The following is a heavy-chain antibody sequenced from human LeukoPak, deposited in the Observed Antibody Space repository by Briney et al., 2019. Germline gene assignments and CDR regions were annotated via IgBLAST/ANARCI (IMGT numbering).Heavy chain of an antibody. CDR3: AKARYDGEVMIAATDY. V-gene: IGHV3-7*01. D-gene: IGHD2-15*01. CDR2: IKQDGSET. CDR1: GFIFSNYW. Sequence: TGGSLRLSCATSGFIFSNYWMSWVRQAPGKGLEWVANIKQDGSETYYVDSVKGRFTISRDDAKNSLYLQMNSLRADDTAVYYCAKARYDGEVMIAATDYWGQGTLVTVSS. J-gene: IGHJ4*02.